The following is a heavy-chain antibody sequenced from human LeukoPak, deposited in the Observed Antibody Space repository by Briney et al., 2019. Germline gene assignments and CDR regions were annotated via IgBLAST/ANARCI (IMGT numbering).Heavy chain of an antibody. CDR3: ARDKWGSWY. J-gene: IGHJ4*02. V-gene: IGHV3-74*01. D-gene: IGHD7-27*01. CDR1: GFTFNNYW. Sequence: GGSLRLSCGVSGFTFNNYWMHWVRQAPGKGLVWVSRINMDGRTTDYADSVKGRFTISRDNAKNTLYLQMNSLRAEDTAVYYCARDKWGSWYWGQGTLVTVSS. CDR2: INMDGRTT.